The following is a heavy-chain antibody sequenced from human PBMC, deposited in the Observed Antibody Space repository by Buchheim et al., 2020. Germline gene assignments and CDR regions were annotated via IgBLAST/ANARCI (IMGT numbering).Heavy chain of an antibody. J-gene: IGHJ4*02. D-gene: IGHD6-13*01. Sequence: QVQLVESGGGVVQPGRSLRLSCAASGFTFSSYGMHWVRQAPGKGLEWVAVIWYDGSNKYYADSVKGRFTICRDNSKKTLYLQMNSLRAEDTAVYYCCIAAAGFFDYWGQGTL. CDR1: GFTFSSYG. CDR3: CIAAAGFFDY. V-gene: IGHV3-33*01. CDR2: IWYDGSNK.